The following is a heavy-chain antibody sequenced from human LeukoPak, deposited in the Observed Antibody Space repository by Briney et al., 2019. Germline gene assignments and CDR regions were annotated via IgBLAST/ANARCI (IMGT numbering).Heavy chain of an antibody. CDR3: ARSELYYGSESYYHLDY. D-gene: IGHD3-10*01. V-gene: IGHV3-30*03. CDR2: LSYDGRYR. J-gene: IGHJ4*01. CDR1: GFPFDFYA. Sequence: QSGTSVRLSCTTSGFPFDFYAMQCPPHAREKALVGVAVLSYDGRYRYYADSAKGRFTISRDNSKRTLYLEMSSLRPEDTALYYCARSELYYGSESYYHLDYWATEPWSPSPQ.